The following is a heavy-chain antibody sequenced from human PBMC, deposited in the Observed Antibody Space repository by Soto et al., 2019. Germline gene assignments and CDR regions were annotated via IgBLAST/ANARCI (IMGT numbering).Heavy chain of an antibody. D-gene: IGHD6-13*01. V-gene: IGHV1-69*01. J-gene: IGHJ4*02. CDR2: IIPIFGPA. CDR3: GTGSSWTKVES. Sequence: QVQLVQSGAEVKKSGSSVKVSCKASGGTLSRSAISCVRQAPGQGLDWMGGIIPIFGPAIYAQKFRGRVSIIADESTRTAYMEMSSLRSDDTAVYYCGTGSSWTKVESWGQGTMVTVSS. CDR1: GGTLSRSA.